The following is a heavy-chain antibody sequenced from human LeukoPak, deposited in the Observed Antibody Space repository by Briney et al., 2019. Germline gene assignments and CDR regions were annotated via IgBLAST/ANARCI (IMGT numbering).Heavy chain of an antibody. J-gene: IGHJ4*02. CDR1: GYTFTSYG. CDR2: IIPIFGTA. CDR3: ARVSYSSSWFDYFDY. Sequence: ASVKVSCKASGYTFTSYGINWVRQAPGQGLEWMGGIIPIFGTANYAQKFQGRVTITADKSTSTAYMELSSLRSEDTAVYYCARVSYSSSWFDYFDYWGQGTLVTVSS. D-gene: IGHD6-13*01. V-gene: IGHV1-69*06.